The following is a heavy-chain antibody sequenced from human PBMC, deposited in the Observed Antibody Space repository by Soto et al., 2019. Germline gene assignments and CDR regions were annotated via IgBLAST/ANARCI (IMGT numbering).Heavy chain of an antibody. Sequence: QLQLQESGPGLVKPSETLSLTCSVSSASLSSSTYYWSWIRQPPGRGPEWIGSIYYSGNTYYKPSLKRRVSISIDTSRNQSSLKLTSVTAADTGVYYCASSSPFHYWGPGILVTVSS. J-gene: IGHJ4*02. D-gene: IGHD6-6*01. CDR1: SASLSSSTYY. V-gene: IGHV4-39*01. CDR2: IYYSGNT. CDR3: ASSSPFHY.